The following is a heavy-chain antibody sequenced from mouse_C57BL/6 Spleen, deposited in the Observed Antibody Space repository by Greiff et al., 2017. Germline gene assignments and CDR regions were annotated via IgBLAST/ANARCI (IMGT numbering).Heavy chain of an antibody. CDR2: IYPGSGST. CDR3: ARWDYGSSWSLFDY. V-gene: IGHV1-55*01. CDR1: GYTFTSYW. D-gene: IGHD1-1*01. J-gene: IGHJ2*01. Sequence: QVQLQQPGAELVKPGASVKMSCKASGYTFTSYWITWVKQRPGQGLEWIGDIYPGSGSTNYNEKFKSKATLTVDTSSSTAYMQLSSLTSEDSAVYYGARWDYGSSWSLFDYWGQGTTLTVSS.